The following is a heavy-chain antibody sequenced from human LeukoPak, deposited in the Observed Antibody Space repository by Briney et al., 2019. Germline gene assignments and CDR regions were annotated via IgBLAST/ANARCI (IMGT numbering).Heavy chain of an antibody. CDR1: GFTFSNYA. Sequence: GGSLRLSCSASGFTFSNYATHWVRPAPGKGLEYVSAISSSGGYTYYADSVKGRFTISRDNSKNTLYLQMTSLRAEDTAVYYCVNDLTITFGGVSGDFGYWGQGTLVTVSS. CDR3: VNDLTITFGGVSGDFGY. J-gene: IGHJ4*02. CDR2: ISSSGGYT. D-gene: IGHD3-16*01. V-gene: IGHV3-64D*09.